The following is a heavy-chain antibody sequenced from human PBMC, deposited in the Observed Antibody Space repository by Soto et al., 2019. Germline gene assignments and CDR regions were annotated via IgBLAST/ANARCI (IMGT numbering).Heavy chain of an antibody. CDR3: TTVPDCGGDCSYYYYGMDV. CDR1: GFTFSNYA. D-gene: IGHD2-21*02. Sequence: GGSLRLSCAASGFTFSNYAMHWVRQAPGKGLEWVAVFSYDGSNKYYADSVKGRFTISRDNSKNTLYLQMNSLRAEDAAVYYCTTVPDCGGDCSYYYYGMDVWGQGTTVTVSS. V-gene: IGHV3-30-3*01. CDR2: FSYDGSNK. J-gene: IGHJ6*02.